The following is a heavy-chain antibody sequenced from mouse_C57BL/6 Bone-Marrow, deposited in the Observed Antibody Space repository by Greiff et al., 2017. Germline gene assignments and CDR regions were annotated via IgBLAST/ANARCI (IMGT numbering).Heavy chain of an antibody. J-gene: IGHJ1*03. CDR3: SCSYWYMDD. CDR1: GYSFTDYN. V-gene: IGHV1-39*01. CDR2: INPNYGTT. Sequence: EVQLQQSGPELVMPGASVKISCKASGYSFTDYNMHWVKQSNGKSLEWIGVINPNYGTTSYNQKFKGKATLTVDQSSSTAYMQLNSLTSEDSAVFYCSCSYWYMDDWGKGTTVTVSS.